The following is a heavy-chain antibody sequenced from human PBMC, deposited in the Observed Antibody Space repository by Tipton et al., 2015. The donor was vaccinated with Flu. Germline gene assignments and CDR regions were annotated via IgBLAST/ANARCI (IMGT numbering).Heavy chain of an antibody. CDR1: GYSISSGYY. Sequence: TLSLTCDVTGYSISSGYYWGWIRQPPGKGLEWIGSIYHTGTTNYNPSLKSRVTISVDTSKNQFSLKLTSVTAADTAVYYCARDRWEYSSDFDSWGQGTLVTVSP. D-gene: IGHD6-19*01. CDR3: ARDRWEYSSDFDS. CDR2: IYHTGTT. V-gene: IGHV4-38-2*02. J-gene: IGHJ4*02.